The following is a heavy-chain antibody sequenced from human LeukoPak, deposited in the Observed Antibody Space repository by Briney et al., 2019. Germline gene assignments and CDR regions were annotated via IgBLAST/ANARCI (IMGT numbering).Heavy chain of an antibody. CDR1: GFTFSSYA. CDR3: AKYSSGWYFYYYYGVDV. Sequence: GGSLRLSCAASGFTFSSYAMSWVRQAPGKGLEWVSAISGSGGSTYYADSVKGRFTISRDNSKNTLYLQMNSLRAEDTAVYYCAKYSSGWYFYYYYGVDVWGQGTTVTVSS. CDR2: ISGSGGST. J-gene: IGHJ6*02. V-gene: IGHV3-23*01. D-gene: IGHD6-19*01.